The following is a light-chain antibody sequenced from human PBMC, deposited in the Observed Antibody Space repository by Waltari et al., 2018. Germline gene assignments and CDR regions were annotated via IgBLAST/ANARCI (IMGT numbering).Light chain of an antibody. CDR1: SIDVGAYNY. CDR2: DVS. J-gene: IGLJ2*01. V-gene: IGLV2-14*03. Sequence: QSALTQPASVSGSPGQSLTISSTGTSIDVGAYNYVSWSQQHPGKDPKLMIYDVSQRPSGIFSRCSASKSGNAASLTISGLQFEDEADYYCSSYRSDNTLIFGGGTKLTVL. CDR3: SSYRSDNTLI.